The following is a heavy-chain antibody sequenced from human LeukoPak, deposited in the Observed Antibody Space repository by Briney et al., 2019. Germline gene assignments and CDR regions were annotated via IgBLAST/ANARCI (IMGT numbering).Heavy chain of an antibody. D-gene: IGHD3-10*01. CDR3: ARDSGRSATYFNY. Sequence: GGSLRLSCAASGFTFSNFAMHWVRQAPGKGLEWVAGISYDAGKTYYADSVRGRFTISRDTSKNTLYLQMNGLRAEDTAVYYGARDSGRSATYFNYWGQGTLVTVSS. CDR1: GFTFSNFA. CDR2: ISYDAGKT. V-gene: IGHV3-30*04. J-gene: IGHJ4*02.